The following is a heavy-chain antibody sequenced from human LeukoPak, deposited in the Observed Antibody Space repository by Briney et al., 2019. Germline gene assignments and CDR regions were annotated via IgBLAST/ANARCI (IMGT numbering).Heavy chain of an antibody. Sequence: GGSLRLSCAASGFTFSSYSMNWVRQAPGKGLEWVAHINPDGRDTYYVDSVKGRFTISRDNAQNSMYLQMNSLRVEDTAVYYCTSWGDTTAEYFQRWGQGTLVTVSS. D-gene: IGHD2-21*02. CDR2: INPDGRDT. CDR1: GFTFSSYS. V-gene: IGHV3-7*01. CDR3: TSWGDTTAEYFQR. J-gene: IGHJ1*01.